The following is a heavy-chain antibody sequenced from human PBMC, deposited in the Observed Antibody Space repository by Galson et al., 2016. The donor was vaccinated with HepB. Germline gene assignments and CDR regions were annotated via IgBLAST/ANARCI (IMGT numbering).Heavy chain of an antibody. CDR2: IDPNSGDT. Sequence: SVKVSCKASGYTFTGYYIHWVRQAPGQGLEWMGWIDPNSGDTHYAQKFQGWVTMTRDTSITTAYMEVSRLRSDGTAVYYCAKDARRIVLMGYFDYWGQGILVTVSS. D-gene: IGHD2-8*01. CDR3: AKDARRIVLMGYFDY. J-gene: IGHJ4*02. CDR1: GYTFTGYY. V-gene: IGHV1-2*04.